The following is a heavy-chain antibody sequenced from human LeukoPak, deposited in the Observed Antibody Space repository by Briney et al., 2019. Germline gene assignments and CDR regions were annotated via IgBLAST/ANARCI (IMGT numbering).Heavy chain of an antibody. Sequence: GASVKVSCKASGYTFTSYGISWVRQAPGQGLEWMGWISAYNGNTNYAQKLQGRVTMTTDTSTSTAYMELRSLRSDDTAVYYCARVWVTMIVHGWFDPWGQGTLVTVSS. CDR3: ARVWVTMIVHGWFDP. D-gene: IGHD3-22*01. J-gene: IGHJ5*02. CDR2: ISAYNGNT. V-gene: IGHV1-18*01. CDR1: GYTFTSYG.